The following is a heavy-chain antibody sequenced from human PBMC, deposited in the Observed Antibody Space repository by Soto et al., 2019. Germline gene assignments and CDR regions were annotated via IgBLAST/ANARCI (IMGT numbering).Heavy chain of an antibody. CDR1: GYTFTGYY. CDR3: ARFKGYSSGWYAHHYYYGMDV. J-gene: IGHJ6*02. Sequence: ASVKVSCKASGYTFTGYYMHWVRQAPGQGLEWMGWINPNSGGTNYAQKFQGRVTMTRDTSISTAYMELSRLRSDDTAVYYCARFKGYSSGWYAHHYYYGMDVWGQGTTVTVSS. V-gene: IGHV1-2*02. D-gene: IGHD6-19*01. CDR2: INPNSGGT.